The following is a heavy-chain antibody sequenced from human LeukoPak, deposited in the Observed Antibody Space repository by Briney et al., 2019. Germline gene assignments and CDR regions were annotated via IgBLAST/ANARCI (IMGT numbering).Heavy chain of an antibody. Sequence: SETLSLTCTVSGGSVSRGSYYWSWIRQPPGKGLEWIGYVYHSGSTNFNPSLKSRVTISVDTSKNQFSLKLDSVTAADTAVYYCARLSFGSGWCYDYWGQGTLVTVSS. V-gene: IGHV4-61*01. CDR2: VYHSGST. J-gene: IGHJ4*02. CDR1: GGSVSRGSYY. D-gene: IGHD6-19*01. CDR3: ARLSFGSGWCYDY.